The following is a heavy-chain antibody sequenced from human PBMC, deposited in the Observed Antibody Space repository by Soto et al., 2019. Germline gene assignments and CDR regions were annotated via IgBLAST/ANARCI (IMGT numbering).Heavy chain of an antibody. J-gene: IGHJ5*02. Sequence: GSLRLSCAASGFTVSSNYMSWVRQAPGKGLEWVSVIYSGGSTYYADSVKGRFTISRDNSKNTLYLQMNSLRAEDTAVYYCVAAAPDNWFDPWGQGTLVTVSS. CDR2: IYSGGST. D-gene: IGHD6-13*01. CDR1: GFTVSSNY. CDR3: VAAAPDNWFDP. V-gene: IGHV3-53*05.